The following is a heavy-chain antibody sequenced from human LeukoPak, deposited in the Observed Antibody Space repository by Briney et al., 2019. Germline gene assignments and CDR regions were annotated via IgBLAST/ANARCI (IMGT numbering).Heavy chain of an antibody. CDR3: AKEGSGHYYYGMDV. Sequence: GGSLRLSCAASGFTFSNYWMHWVRQAPGKGLEWVSGVSGSGYSTYYADSVKGRFTISRDNSKRTLYLQMNSLGVEDTAVYYCAKEGSGHYYYGMDVWGQGTTVTVSS. J-gene: IGHJ6*02. D-gene: IGHD6-25*01. CDR1: GFTFSNYW. CDR2: VSGSGYST. V-gene: IGHV3-23*01.